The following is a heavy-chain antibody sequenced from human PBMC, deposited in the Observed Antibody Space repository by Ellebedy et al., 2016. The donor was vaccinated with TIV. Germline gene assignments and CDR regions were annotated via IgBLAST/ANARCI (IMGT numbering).Heavy chain of an antibody. Sequence: PGGSLRLSCAASGFSFNTYAMTWVRKVPGKGLELVSVISADGRTPDYADCVRGRCTISRDNSKNTLYLQMNSLKAEETALYYCVRVLGSGWLKHYFDSWGQGALVTVSS. V-gene: IGHV3-23*01. CDR2: ISADGRTP. D-gene: IGHD6-19*01. J-gene: IGHJ4*02. CDR3: VRVLGSGWLKHYFDS. CDR1: GFSFNTYA.